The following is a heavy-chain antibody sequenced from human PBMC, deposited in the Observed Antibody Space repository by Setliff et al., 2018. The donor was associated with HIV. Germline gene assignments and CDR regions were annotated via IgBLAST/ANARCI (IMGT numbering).Heavy chain of an antibody. J-gene: IGHJ4*02. D-gene: IGHD1-26*01. CDR1: GFTFSSYS. CDR2: ISSGGEIM. V-gene: IGHV3-23*01. CDR3: ARDDGRSLFLDY. Sequence: GGSLRLSCAASGFTFSSYSMNWVRQAPGKGLEWVSAISSGGEIMFYADSVKGRFTISRDNSKNTLYLQMISLRADDTAVYYCARDDGRSLFLDYWGQGTLVTVSS.